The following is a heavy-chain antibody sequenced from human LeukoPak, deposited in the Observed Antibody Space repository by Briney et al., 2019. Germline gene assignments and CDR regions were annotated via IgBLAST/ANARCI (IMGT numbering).Heavy chain of an antibody. CDR1: GFTFSSYW. CDR2: MYYGGST. CDR3: ARVVAAAGNNWFDP. Sequence: GSLRLSCAASGFTFSSYWMSWVRQPPGKGLEWIGSMYYGGSTYYNPSLESRVTISIDTSKNQFSLKLSSVTAADTAVYYCARVVAAAGNNWFDPWGQGTLVTVSS. D-gene: IGHD6-13*01. V-gene: IGHV4-39*01. J-gene: IGHJ5*02.